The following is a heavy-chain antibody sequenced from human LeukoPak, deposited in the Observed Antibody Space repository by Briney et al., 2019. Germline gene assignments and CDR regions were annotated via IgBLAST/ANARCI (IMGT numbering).Heavy chain of an antibody. V-gene: IGHV3-21*01. J-gene: IGHJ3*02. Sequence: GGSLRLSCAASGFTFSSYSMNWVRQAPGKGLEWVSSISSSSSYIYYADSVKGRFTISRDNAKNSLYLQMNSLRAEDTAVYYCARDRYYYDSSGSFDIWGQGTMVTVSS. CDR1: GFTFSSYS. CDR2: ISSSSSYI. CDR3: ARDRYYYDSSGSFDI. D-gene: IGHD3-22*01.